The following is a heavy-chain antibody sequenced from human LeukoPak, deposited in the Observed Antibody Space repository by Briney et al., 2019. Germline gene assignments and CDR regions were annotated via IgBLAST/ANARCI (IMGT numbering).Heavy chain of an antibody. CDR2: IDNDGSSA. V-gene: IGHV3-74*01. J-gene: IGHJ6*02. CDR3: ARDLRLSNLYYYGMDV. CDR1: GFRFSGLW. Sequence: GGSLRLSCVASGFRFSGLWMHWVRQPPEKGLEWVSRIDNDGSSAYYADSVKGRFTISRDNSKNTLYLQMNSLRAEDTAVYYCARDLRLSNLYYYGMDVWGQGTTVTVSS.